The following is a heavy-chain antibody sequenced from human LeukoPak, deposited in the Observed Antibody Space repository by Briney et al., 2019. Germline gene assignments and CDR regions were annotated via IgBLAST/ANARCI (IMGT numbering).Heavy chain of an antibody. V-gene: IGHV1-69*06. J-gene: IGHJ6*03. CDR1: GGTFSSYA. Sequence: SVKVSCKASGGTFSSYAISWVRQAPGQGLEWMGGIIPIFGTANYAQKFQGRVTITADKSTSTAYMELSSLRSEDTAVYYCARDNSSRPYYYYYMDVWAKGPRSPSP. D-gene: IGHD6-13*01. CDR3: ARDNSSRPYYYYYMDV. CDR2: IIPIFGTA.